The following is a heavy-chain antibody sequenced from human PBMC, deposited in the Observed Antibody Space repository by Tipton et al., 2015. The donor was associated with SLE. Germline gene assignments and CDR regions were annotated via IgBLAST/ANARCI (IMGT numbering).Heavy chain of an antibody. Sequence: TLSLTCAVSGYSISSGYYWSWIRQPPGKGLEWIGEINHSGSTNYNPSLKSRVTISVDTAKNQFSLKLSSVTAADTAVYYCARGRLHLDYWGQGTPVTVSS. V-gene: IGHV4-34*01. CDR3: ARGRLHLDY. CDR2: INHSGST. CDR1: GYSISSGYY. J-gene: IGHJ4*02. D-gene: IGHD5-24*01.